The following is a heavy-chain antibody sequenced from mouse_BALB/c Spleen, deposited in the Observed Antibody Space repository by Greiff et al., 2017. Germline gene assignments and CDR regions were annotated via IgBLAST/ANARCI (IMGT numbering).Heavy chain of an antibody. CDR1: GYTFSSYW. Sequence: VQLQESGAELMKPGASVKISCKATGYTFSSYWIEWVKQRPGHGLEWIGEILPGSGSTNYNEKFKGKATFTADTSSNTAYMQLSSLTSEDSAVYYCARGRTYYRYDVDAMDYWGQGTSVTVSS. J-gene: IGHJ4*01. D-gene: IGHD2-14*01. V-gene: IGHV1-9*01. CDR3: ARGRTYYRYDVDAMDY. CDR2: ILPGSGST.